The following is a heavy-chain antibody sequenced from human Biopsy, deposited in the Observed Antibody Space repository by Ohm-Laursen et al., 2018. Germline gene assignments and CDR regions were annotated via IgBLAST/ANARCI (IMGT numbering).Heavy chain of an antibody. Sequence: SLRLSCSASGFTLSSYSMNWVRQTPGKGLEWVSTISSSSDNIYYVDSVKGRLTISRDNAKNSLYLQMNSLRVEDTAVYYCARSRGSSGIATIYYYGMDVWGQGTTVTVSS. CDR1: GFTLSSYS. CDR3: ARSRGSSGIATIYYYGMDV. D-gene: IGHD3-10*01. CDR2: ISSSSDNI. V-gene: IGHV3-21*01. J-gene: IGHJ6*02.